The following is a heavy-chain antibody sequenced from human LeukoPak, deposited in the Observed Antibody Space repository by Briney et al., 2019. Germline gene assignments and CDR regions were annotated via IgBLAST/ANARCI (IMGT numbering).Heavy chain of an antibody. V-gene: IGHV3-43*02. Sequence: PGRSLRLSCAASGFTFDASAMHWVRQTPGKGLEWVSHVSRDGGGTSYADSVKGRFTISRDNSKNSLYLQMNSLRTEDTALYYCAKRGTTHYFDYWGQGTLVTVSS. CDR1: GFTFDASA. J-gene: IGHJ4*02. D-gene: IGHD1-26*01. CDR2: VSRDGGGT. CDR3: AKRGTTHYFDY.